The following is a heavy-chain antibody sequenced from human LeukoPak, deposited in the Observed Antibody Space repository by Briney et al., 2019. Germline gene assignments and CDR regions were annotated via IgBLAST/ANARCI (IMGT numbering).Heavy chain of an antibody. CDR3: ARGGYYDYVWGSYRRIIDAFDI. J-gene: IGHJ3*02. Sequence: SETLSLTCAVSGGSISSGGYSWSWIRQPPGKGLEWIGYIYHSGSTYYNPSLKSRVTISVDRSKNQFSLKRSSVTAADTAVYYCARGGYYDYVWGSYRRIIDAFDIWGQGTMVTVSS. D-gene: IGHD3-16*02. CDR2: IYHSGST. CDR1: GGSISSGGYS. V-gene: IGHV4-30-2*01.